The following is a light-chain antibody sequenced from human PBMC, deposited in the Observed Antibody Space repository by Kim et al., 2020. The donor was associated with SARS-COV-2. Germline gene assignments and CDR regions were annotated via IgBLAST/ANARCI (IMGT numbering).Light chain of an antibody. CDR3: QVWDSSSDHRV. Sequence: APGKSTRITCGGNNIGIKSVHWYQLKPGQAPVLVIYYDSDRPSGSPERFSGSNSGNTATLTISRVEAGDEADYYCQVWDSSSDHRVFGGGTQLTVL. CDR1: NIGIKS. J-gene: IGLJ3*02. CDR2: YDS. V-gene: IGLV3-21*04.